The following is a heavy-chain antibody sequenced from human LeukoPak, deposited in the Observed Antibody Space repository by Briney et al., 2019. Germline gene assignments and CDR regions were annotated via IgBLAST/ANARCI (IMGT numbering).Heavy chain of an antibody. CDR3: ARMTTVGATAVYAFDI. Sequence: GASVKVSCKASGGTFSSYAISWVRQAPGQGLEWMGGIIPIFGTANYAQKFQGRVTITTDESTSTAYMELSSLRSEDTAVYYCARMTTVGATAVYAFDIWGQGTMVTVSS. V-gene: IGHV1-69*05. CDR1: GGTFSSYA. D-gene: IGHD1-26*01. CDR2: IIPIFGTA. J-gene: IGHJ3*02.